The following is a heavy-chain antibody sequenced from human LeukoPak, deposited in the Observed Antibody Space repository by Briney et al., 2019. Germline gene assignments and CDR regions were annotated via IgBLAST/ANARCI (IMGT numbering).Heavy chain of an antibody. D-gene: IGHD1-14*01. Sequence: GGSLRLSCAASGFTFSSYEMNWVRQAPGKGLEWVSYISSSGSTIYYADSVKGRFTISRDNAKNSLYLQMNSLRAEDTAVYYCARDPPGYDAFDIWGQGTMVTVSS. V-gene: IGHV3-48*03. CDR3: ARDPPGYDAFDI. CDR2: ISSSGSTI. J-gene: IGHJ3*02. CDR1: GFTFSSYE.